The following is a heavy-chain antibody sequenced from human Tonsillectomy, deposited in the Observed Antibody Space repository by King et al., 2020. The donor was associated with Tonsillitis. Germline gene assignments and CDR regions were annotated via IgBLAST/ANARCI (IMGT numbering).Heavy chain of an antibody. CDR1: GFTFSDYY. CDR3: ARDNGGFYYGDYYYYYGMDV. J-gene: IGHJ6*02. CDR2: ISSSSSYT. Sequence: VQLVESGGGLVKPGGSLRLSCAASGFTFSDYYMSWIRQAPGKGLEWVSYISSSSSYTNYADSVKGRFTISRDNAKNSLYLQMNSLRAEDTAVYYCARDNGGFYYGDYYYYYGMDVWGQGTTVTVSS. D-gene: IGHD4-17*01. V-gene: IGHV3-11*06.